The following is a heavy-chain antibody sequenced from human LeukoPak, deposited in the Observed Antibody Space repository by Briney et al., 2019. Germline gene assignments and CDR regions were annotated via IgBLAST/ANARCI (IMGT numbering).Heavy chain of an antibody. Sequence: GGSLRLSCAASGFTFSSYSMNWVRQPPGKGLEWVSYISSSGRNIYNADSVKGRFTISRDNAKNSLYLQMNSLRVEDTAFYYCARIGGTTHWGQGTLVTVSS. D-gene: IGHD3-16*01. V-gene: IGHV3-48*04. CDR3: ARIGGTTH. CDR1: GFTFSSYS. CDR2: ISSSGRNI. J-gene: IGHJ4*02.